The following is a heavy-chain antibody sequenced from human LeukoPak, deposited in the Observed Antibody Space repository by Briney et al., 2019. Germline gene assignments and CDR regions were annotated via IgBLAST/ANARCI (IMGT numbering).Heavy chain of an antibody. V-gene: IGHV3-33*03. J-gene: IGHJ4*02. D-gene: IGHD3-10*01. Sequence: PGRSLRLSCAASGFTFSSYGMHWVRQAPGKGLEWVAVIWYDGSNKYYADSVKGRFTISRDNAKNSLYLQMNSLRAEDTALYYCAKAYGSGSYSLDYWGQGTLVTVSS. CDR3: AKAYGSGSYSLDY. CDR2: IWYDGSNK. CDR1: GFTFSSYG.